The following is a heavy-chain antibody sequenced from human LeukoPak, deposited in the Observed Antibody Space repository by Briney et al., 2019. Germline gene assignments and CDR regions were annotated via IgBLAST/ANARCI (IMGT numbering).Heavy chain of an antibody. J-gene: IGHJ6*03. CDR3: ARSSRARWPYGSGGYYYYMDV. Sequence: SEALSLTCTVSGYSISSGYYWGWIRQPPGKGLEWIGSIYHSGSTYYNPSLKSRVTISVDTSKNQFSLKLSSVTAADTAVYYCARSSRARWPYGSGGYYYYMDVWGKGTTVTISS. CDR2: IYHSGST. CDR1: GYSISSGYY. D-gene: IGHD3-10*01. V-gene: IGHV4-38-2*02.